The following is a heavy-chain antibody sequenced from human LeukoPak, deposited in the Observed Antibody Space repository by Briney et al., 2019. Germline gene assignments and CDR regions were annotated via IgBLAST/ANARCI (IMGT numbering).Heavy chain of an antibody. CDR1: GFTFSSYA. CDR3: AKGGIVVVPAAILPNWFDP. CDR2: ISGDGIST. D-gene: IGHD2-2*01. J-gene: IGHJ5*02. V-gene: IGHV3-23*01. Sequence: GGSLRLSCAASGFTFSSYAMHWVRQAPGKGLEWVSLISGDGISTYYADSVKGRFTISRDNSKNTLYLQMNSLRAEDTAVYYCAKGGIVVVPAAILPNWFDPWGQGTLVTVSS.